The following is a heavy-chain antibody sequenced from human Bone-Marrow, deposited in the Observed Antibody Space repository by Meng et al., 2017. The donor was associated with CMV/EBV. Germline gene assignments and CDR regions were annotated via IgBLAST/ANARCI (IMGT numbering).Heavy chain of an antibody. D-gene: IGHD3-22*01. CDR2: IRGSGGST. J-gene: IGHJ4*02. Sequence: GGSLRLSCAASGFTFSSYAMSWVRQAPGKGLEWVSAIRGSGGSTYYADSGKGRFTISRDNSKNTLYLQMNSLRAEDTAVYYRGKCGYYDSSGYYPFDYWGQGTLVTVSS. V-gene: IGHV3-23*01. CDR1: GFTFSSYA. CDR3: GKCGYYDSSGYYPFDY.